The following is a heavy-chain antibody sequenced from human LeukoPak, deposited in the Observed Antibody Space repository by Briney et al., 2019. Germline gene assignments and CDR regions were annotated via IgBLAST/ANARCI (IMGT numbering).Heavy chain of an antibody. CDR2: ISSGGSTT. J-gene: IGHJ4*02. Sequence: GGSLRLSCAASGFSFSDYYISWIRQAPGKGLEWVSYISSGGSTTYYADSVKGRFTISRDNAQKSVYLQMNSLRAEDTAVYYCARGGWYCSSTSCYGGRGLIDYWGQGTLVTVSS. CDR3: ARGGWYCSSTSCYGGRGLIDY. D-gene: IGHD2-2*01. V-gene: IGHV3-11*04. CDR1: GFSFSDYY.